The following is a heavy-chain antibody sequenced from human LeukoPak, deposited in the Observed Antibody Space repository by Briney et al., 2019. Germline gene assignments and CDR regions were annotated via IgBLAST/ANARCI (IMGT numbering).Heavy chain of an antibody. CDR1: AFSFSSYA. Sequence: GGSLRLSCAASAFSFSSYAMSWVCAAPGEGLEWVSGISASGGSTYYADSVKGRFTISRDNSKNTLYLQMNSLRAEDTAIYYCAKNGRTTATTSGMDVWGQGTTVTVSS. J-gene: IGHJ6*02. CDR2: ISASGGST. V-gene: IGHV3-23*01. CDR3: AKNGRTTATTSGMDV. D-gene: IGHD1-1*01.